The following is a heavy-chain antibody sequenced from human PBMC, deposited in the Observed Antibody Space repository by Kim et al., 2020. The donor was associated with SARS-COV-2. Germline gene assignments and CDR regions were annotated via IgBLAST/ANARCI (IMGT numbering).Heavy chain of an antibody. CDR1: GGSISSYY. V-gene: IGHV4-59*13. CDR2: IYYSGST. D-gene: IGHD3-22*01. Sequence: SETLSLTCTVSGGSISSYYWSWIRQPPGKGLEWIGYIYYSGSTNYNPSLKSRVTISVDTSKNQFSLKLSSVTAADTAVYYCARAFSYSSGYYYDYYFDYWGQGTLVTVSS. J-gene: IGHJ4*02. CDR3: ARAFSYSSGYYYDYYFDY.